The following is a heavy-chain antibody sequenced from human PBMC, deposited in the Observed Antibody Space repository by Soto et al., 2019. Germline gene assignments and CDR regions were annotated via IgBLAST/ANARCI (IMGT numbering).Heavy chain of an antibody. V-gene: IGHV6-1*01. CDR1: GDSVSRNSAA. CDR3: ARSMGIAARRNYYYGMDV. J-gene: IGHJ6*02. D-gene: IGHD6-6*01. CDR2: TYYRSKWYN. Sequence: PSQTLSLTCAISGDSVSRNSAAWNWIRQSPSRGLEWLGRTYYRSKWYNDYAVSVKSRITINPDTSKNQFSLQLNSVTPEDTAVYYCARSMGIAARRNYYYGMDVWGQGTTVTVSS.